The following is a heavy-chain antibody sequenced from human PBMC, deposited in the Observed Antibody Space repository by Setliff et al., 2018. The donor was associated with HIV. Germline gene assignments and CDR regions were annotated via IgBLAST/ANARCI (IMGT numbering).Heavy chain of an antibody. J-gene: IGHJ4*02. CDR2: ISGSGGST. CDR1: GFTFSSYA. Sequence: GGSLRLSCATSGFTFSSYAMSWVRQAPGKGLEWVSAISGSGGSTHYADSVKGRFTISRDNSKNTLHLEMKSLTGEDTAVYYCAKDRYYDSSGFYWGDYLDYWGQGTLVTVSS. D-gene: IGHD3-22*01. V-gene: IGHV3-23*01. CDR3: AKDRYYDSSGFYWGDYLDY.